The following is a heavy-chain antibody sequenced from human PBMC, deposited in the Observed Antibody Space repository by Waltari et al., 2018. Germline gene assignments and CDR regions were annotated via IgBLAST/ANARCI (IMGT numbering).Heavy chain of an antibody. V-gene: IGHV3-48*01. Sequence: EVQLVASGVGLVRPGGSLRLSCAASGFTFSTYSMTCVRQAPGKGLEWVSYISSSTSTTYYADSVKGRFTISRDNAKNSLYLQMNSLRAEDTAVYYCARGRDGYSQDVFDIWGQGTMVSVSS. CDR3: ARGRDGYSQDVFDI. CDR1: GFTFSTYS. CDR2: ISSSTSTT. J-gene: IGHJ3*02. D-gene: IGHD5-18*01.